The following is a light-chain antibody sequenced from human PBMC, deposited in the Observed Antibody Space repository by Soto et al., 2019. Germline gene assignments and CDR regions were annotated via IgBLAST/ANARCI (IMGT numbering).Light chain of an antibody. Sequence: DIQMTQSPSTLCASVGDRVTLACRASQSISAWLAWYQQKPGKAPKLLIYDASALESGVPSKFSGSGSGTQFTLTISSLQPEDLATYYCQQSYTTLFTFGPGTKVDIK. CDR1: QSISAW. J-gene: IGKJ3*01. CDR2: DAS. CDR3: QQSYTTLFT. V-gene: IGKV1-5*01.